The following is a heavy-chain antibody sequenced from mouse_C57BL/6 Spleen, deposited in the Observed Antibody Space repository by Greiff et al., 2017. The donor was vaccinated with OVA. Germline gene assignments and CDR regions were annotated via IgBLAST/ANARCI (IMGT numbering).Heavy chain of an antibody. CDR3: ARDYYGSRDYFDY. V-gene: IGHV1-52*01. CDR2: IDPSDSET. D-gene: IGHD1-1*01. Sequence: QLQQPGAELVRPGSSVKLSCKASGYTFTSYWMHWVKQRPIQGLEWIGNIDPSDSETHYNQKFKDKATLTVDKSSSTAYMQLSSLTSEDSAVYYCARDYYGSRDYFDYWGQGTTLTVSS. CDR1: GYTFTSYW. J-gene: IGHJ2*01.